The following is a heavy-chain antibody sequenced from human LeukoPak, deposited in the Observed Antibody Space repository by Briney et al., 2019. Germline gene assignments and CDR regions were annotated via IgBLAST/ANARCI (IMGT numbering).Heavy chain of an antibody. Sequence: SETLPLTCTVSGGSISSYYWSWIRQPPGKGLEWIGYIYYSGSTNYNPSLKSRVTISVDTSKNQFSLKLSSVTAADTAVYYCARVPYDSSGYYHYYMDVWGKGTTVTISS. CDR2: IYYSGST. CDR3: ARVPYDSSGYYHYYMDV. CDR1: GGSISSYY. D-gene: IGHD3-22*01. V-gene: IGHV4-59*01. J-gene: IGHJ6*03.